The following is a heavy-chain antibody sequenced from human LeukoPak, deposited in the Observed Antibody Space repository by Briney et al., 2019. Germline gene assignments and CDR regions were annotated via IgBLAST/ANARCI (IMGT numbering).Heavy chain of an antibody. CDR1: GYTFTSYG. CDR3: ARDQPLDIVVVPAAIPDYFDY. CDR2: ISAYNGNT. J-gene: IGHJ4*02. Sequence: ASVKVSCKASGYTFTSYGISWVRQAPGQGLEGMGWISAYNGNTNYAQKLQGRVTITTDTSTSTAYMELRSLRSDDTAVYYCARDQPLDIVVVPAAIPDYFDYWGQGTLVTVSS. V-gene: IGHV1-18*01. D-gene: IGHD2-2*01.